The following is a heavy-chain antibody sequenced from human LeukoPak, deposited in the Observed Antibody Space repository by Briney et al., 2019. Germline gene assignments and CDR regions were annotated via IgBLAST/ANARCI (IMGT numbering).Heavy chain of an antibody. CDR3: ARGWNRGDY. D-gene: IGHD3-10*01. CDR1: GFTFSSYS. V-gene: IGHV3-48*02. CDR2: ISSSSSAM. J-gene: IGHJ4*02. Sequence: PGGSLRLSCAASGFTFSSYSMNWVRQAPGKGPEWISYISSSSSAMYYADSVKGRFTISRDKAKNSLYLQMNSLRDEDTAVYYCARGWNRGDYWGQGTLVTVSS.